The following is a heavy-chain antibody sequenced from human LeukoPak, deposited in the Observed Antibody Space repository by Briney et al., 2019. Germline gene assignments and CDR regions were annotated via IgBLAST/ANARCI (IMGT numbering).Heavy chain of an antibody. J-gene: IGHJ4*02. D-gene: IGHD1-1*01. Sequence: GESLKISCQGSGYKFTTYWIAWLRQMPGKGLEWMGIIYPGDSDTRYSPSFQGQVTISADTSISTAYLQWSSLKASDTAMYYCARLSMPQLPLDYWGQGTLVTVSS. CDR3: ARLSMPQLPLDY. V-gene: IGHV5-51*01. CDR2: IYPGDSDT. CDR1: GYKFTTYW.